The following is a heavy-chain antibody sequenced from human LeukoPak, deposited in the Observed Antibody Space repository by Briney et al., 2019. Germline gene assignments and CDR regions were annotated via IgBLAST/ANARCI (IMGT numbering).Heavy chain of an antibody. J-gene: IGHJ5*02. V-gene: IGHV1-2*02. D-gene: IGHD2-2*01. Sequence: ASVKVSCKASGYTFTGYYMHWVRQAPGQGLEWMGWINPNSGGTNYAQKFQGRVTMTRDTSISTAYMELSRLRSDDTAVYYCAREPEDIVVVPAANNWFDPWGQGTLVTVSS. CDR3: AREPEDIVVVPAANNWFDP. CDR2: INPNSGGT. CDR1: GYTFTGYY.